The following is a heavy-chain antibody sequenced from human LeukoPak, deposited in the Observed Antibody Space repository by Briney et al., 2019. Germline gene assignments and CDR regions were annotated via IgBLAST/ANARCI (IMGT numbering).Heavy chain of an antibody. CDR3: AKGSTYYYDSSGYYYYFDY. CDR2: IWYDGSNK. CDR1: GFTFSSYG. V-gene: IGHV3-33*06. Sequence: GRSLRLSCAASGFTFSSYGMHWVRQAPGKGLEWVAVIWYDGSNKYYADSVKGRFTISRDNSKNTLYLQMNSLRAEDTAVYYCAKGSTYYYDSSGYYYYFDYWGQGTLVTVSS. J-gene: IGHJ4*02. D-gene: IGHD3-22*01.